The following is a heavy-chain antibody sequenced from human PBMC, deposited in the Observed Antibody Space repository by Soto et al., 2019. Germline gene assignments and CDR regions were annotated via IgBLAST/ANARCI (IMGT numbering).Heavy chain of an antibody. CDR1: GFTFSSYA. CDR3: AYSSTPSDY. CDR2: ISGSGGST. V-gene: IGHV3-23*01. Sequence: EVQLLESGGGLVQPGGSLRLSCAASGFTFSSYAMSWVRQAPGKGLEWVSAISGSGGSTYYADSVKGRFTISRDNSKKTLYLQMNSLSAEDTPVYNCAYSSTPSDYWGEGTLVTASS. J-gene: IGHJ4*02. D-gene: IGHD6-13*01.